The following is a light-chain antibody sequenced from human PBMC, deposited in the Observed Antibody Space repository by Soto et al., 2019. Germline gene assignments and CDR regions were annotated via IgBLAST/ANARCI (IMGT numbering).Light chain of an antibody. Sequence: DIQMTQWPSTVSASVVDIFTVTWRGSQSFSGCFVCYQQKPGKSPKLLIYDASNLQSGVPSRFSGRGSGTHFTPAISSLEPEDFAIYYCQPRSNWPVTFGGGTKVDIK. V-gene: IGKV1-5*01. J-gene: IGKJ4*01. CDR2: DAS. CDR1: QSFSGC. CDR3: QPRSNWPVT.